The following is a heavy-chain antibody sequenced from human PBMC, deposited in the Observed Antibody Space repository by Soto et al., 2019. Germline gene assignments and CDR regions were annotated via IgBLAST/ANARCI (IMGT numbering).Heavy chain of an antibody. Sequence: QVQLVESGGGVVQPGRSLRLSCAASGFTFSSYGMHWVRQAPGKGLEWVAVISYDGSNKYYADSVKGRFTISRDNSKNTLYLQMNSLRAEDTAVYYCAKDCGGDCYSLDDWGQGTLVTVSS. V-gene: IGHV3-30*18. CDR1: GFTFSSYG. D-gene: IGHD2-21*02. CDR2: ISYDGSNK. CDR3: AKDCGGDCYSLDD. J-gene: IGHJ4*02.